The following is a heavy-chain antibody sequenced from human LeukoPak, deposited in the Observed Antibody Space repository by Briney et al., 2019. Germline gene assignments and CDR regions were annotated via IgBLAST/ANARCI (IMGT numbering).Heavy chain of an antibody. D-gene: IGHD2-8*01. CDR1: GFTFSSYA. J-gene: IGHJ5*02. V-gene: IGHV3-66*01. CDR2: LYSNDMT. Sequence: GGSLRLSCAASGFTFSSYAMSWVRQAPGKGLECVSVLYSNDMTYYADSVKGRFTISRDDSKNTLFLQMNSLRAEDTALYYCAANHPFDPWGQGTLVTVSS. CDR3: AANHPFDP.